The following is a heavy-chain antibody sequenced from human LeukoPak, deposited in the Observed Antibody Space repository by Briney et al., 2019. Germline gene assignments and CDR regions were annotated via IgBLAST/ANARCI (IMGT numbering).Heavy chain of an antibody. CDR3: AKDALHSYGYFDY. J-gene: IGHJ4*02. CDR1: GFTFSSYG. Sequence: GGTLRLSCAASGFTFSSYGMSWVRQAPGKGLEWVSAISGSGGSTYYADSVKGRFTISRDNSKNTLYLQMNSLRAEDTAVYYCAKDALHSYGYFDYWGQGTLVTVSS. V-gene: IGHV3-23*01. CDR2: ISGSGGST. D-gene: IGHD5-18*01.